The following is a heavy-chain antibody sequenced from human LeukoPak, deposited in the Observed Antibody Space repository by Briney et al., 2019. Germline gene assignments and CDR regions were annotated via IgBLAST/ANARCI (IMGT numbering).Heavy chain of an antibody. CDR1: GGSISSGDYY. D-gene: IGHD3-10*01. J-gene: IGHJ4*02. V-gene: IGHV4-30-4*01. CDR3: ARAEGSGSGAYTLDY. CDR2: IYYSGST. Sequence: ASETLSLTCTVSGGSISSGDYYWSWIRQPPGKGLEWIGYIYYSGSTYYNPSLKSRVTISVDTSKNQFSLKLSSVTAADTAVYYCARAEGSGSGAYTLDYWGQGILVTVSS.